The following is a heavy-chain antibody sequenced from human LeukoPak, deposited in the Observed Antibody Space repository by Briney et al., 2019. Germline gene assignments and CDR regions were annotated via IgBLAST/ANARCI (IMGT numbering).Heavy chain of an antibody. J-gene: IGHJ4*02. Sequence: GGSLRLSCAASGFTFSSYWMHWVRQAPGKGLVWVSRINSDGSSTSYADSVKGRFTISRDNAKNTLYLQMNSLRAEDTAVYYCARDPGPSDYGSGTDYWGQGTLVTVSS. D-gene: IGHD3-10*01. CDR2: INSDGSST. CDR1: GFTFSSYW. CDR3: ARDPGPSDYGSGTDY. V-gene: IGHV3-74*01.